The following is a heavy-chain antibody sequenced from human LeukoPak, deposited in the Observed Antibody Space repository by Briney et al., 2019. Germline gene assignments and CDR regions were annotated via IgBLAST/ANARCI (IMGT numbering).Heavy chain of an antibody. V-gene: IGHV3-7*01. Sequence: PGGSLRLSCAASGFTFSADWMAWVRQAPGKGLEWVANIKQDGSEKYYVASVKGRFTISRDNSKNSLCLQMNSLRADDTAVYYCTRHYGWSNYNWGQGTLVTVSS. CDR1: GFTFSADW. CDR3: TRHYGWSNYN. CDR2: IKQDGSEK. J-gene: IGHJ1*01. D-gene: IGHD6-19*01.